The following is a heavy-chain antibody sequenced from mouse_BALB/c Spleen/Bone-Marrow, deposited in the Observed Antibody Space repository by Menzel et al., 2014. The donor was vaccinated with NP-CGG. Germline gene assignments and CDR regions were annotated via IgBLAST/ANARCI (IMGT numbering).Heavy chain of an antibody. V-gene: IGHV6-6*02. CDR3: TRGYYYGSSYVLDY. CDR2: IRLKSNNYAT. CDR1: GFTFSNYW. J-gene: IGHJ2*01. D-gene: IGHD1-1*01. Sequence: EVKLVESGGGLVQPGGSMKLSCVASGFTFSNYWMNWVRQSPEKGLEWVAEIRLKSNNYATHYAESVKGRFTISRDDSKSSVYLQMNNLRAEDTGIYYCTRGYYYGSSYVLDYWGQGTTLTVSS.